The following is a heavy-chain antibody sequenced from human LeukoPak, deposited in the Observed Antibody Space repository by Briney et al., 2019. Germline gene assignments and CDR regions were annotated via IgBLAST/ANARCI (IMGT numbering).Heavy chain of an antibody. CDR3: AKGDYDILTGYGVDV. V-gene: IGHV3-9*01. Sequence: PWGSLGPSCATSRFTFGDYAMHWVRQAPGKGLEWVSGISWNSGSIGYADSVKGRFTISRDNAKNSLYLQMNSLRAEDTALYYCAKGDYDILTGYGVDVWGKGTTVTVSS. D-gene: IGHD3-9*01. CDR1: RFTFGDYA. J-gene: IGHJ6*04. CDR2: ISWNSGSI.